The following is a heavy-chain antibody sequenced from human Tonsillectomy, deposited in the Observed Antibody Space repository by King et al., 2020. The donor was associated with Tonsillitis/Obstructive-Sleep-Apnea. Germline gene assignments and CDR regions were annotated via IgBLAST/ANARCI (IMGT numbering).Heavy chain of an antibody. CDR1: GFAFDDFA. CDR2: VSWNSGNI. CDR3: TKEHYYDFWSGYCFDY. D-gene: IGHD3-3*01. V-gene: IGHV3-9*01. J-gene: IGHJ4*02. Sequence: VQLVESGGGLVQPGRSLRLSCAASGFAFDDFAMHWVRQAPGKGLEWVSGVSWNSGNIGYADTVKGRFTISRENAKNSLYLQMNSLRAEDTALYYCTKEHYYDFWSGYCFDYWGQGTLVTVSS.